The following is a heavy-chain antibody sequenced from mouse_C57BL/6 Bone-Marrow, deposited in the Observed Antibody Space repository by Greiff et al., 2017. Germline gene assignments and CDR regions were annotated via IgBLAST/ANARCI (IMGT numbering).Heavy chain of an antibody. J-gene: IGHJ4*01. Sequence: VMLVESGPGLVQPSQSLSITCTVSGFSLTSYGVHWVRQSPGKGLEWLGVIWRGGSTDYNAAFMSRLSITKDNSKSQVFFKMNSLQADDTAIYYCAKSWDGGDYAMDYWGQGTSVTVSS. D-gene: IGHD4-1*01. V-gene: IGHV2-5*01. CDR3: AKSWDGGDYAMDY. CDR2: IWRGGST. CDR1: GFSLTSYG.